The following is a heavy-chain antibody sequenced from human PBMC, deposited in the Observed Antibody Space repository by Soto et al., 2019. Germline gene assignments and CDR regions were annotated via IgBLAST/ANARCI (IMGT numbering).Heavy chain of an antibody. D-gene: IGHD3-10*01. Sequence: ASVKVSCKAPADTFTSYYIHWVRQAPGHGLEWMGIINPNGGSRRFAQTFQGRITMTTDTSTSTVYMELRSLRSEDTAVYYGARGEILWFGPHSGMDARGQGTTVPVSS. CDR1: ADTFTSYY. CDR2: INPNGGSR. V-gene: IGHV1-46*01. CDR3: ARGEILWFGPHSGMDA. J-gene: IGHJ6*02.